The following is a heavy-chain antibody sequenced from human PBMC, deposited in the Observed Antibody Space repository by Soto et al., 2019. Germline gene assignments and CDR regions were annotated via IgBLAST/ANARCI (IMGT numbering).Heavy chain of an antibody. CDR1: GGSISSYY. Sequence: ETLSLTCTVSGGSISSYYWSWIRQSAGRGLEWIGRIQTSGSTNYNPSLKSRVTMSVDTSKNQFSLKLSSVTAADTAVYYCARGGYYDSSGYYGWYFDLWGRGTLVTVSS. CDR2: IQTSGST. CDR3: ARGGYYDSSGYYGWYFDL. J-gene: IGHJ2*01. D-gene: IGHD3-22*01. V-gene: IGHV4-4*07.